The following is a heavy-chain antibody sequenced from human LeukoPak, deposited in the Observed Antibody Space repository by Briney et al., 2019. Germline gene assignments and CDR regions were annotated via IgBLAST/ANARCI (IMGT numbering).Heavy chain of an antibody. V-gene: IGHV4-61*09. CDR2: IYTSGST. CDR1: GGSISSGSYY. CDR3: ARGGPYCSGGGCYSRTSNWFDP. Sequence: SETLSLTCTVSGGSISSGSYYWSWIRQPAGKGLEWIGHIYTSGSTNYNPSLKSRVTISVDTSKNQFSLKLSSVTATDTAVYYCARGGPYCSGGGCYSRTSNWFDPWGQGTLVTVSS. D-gene: IGHD2-15*01. J-gene: IGHJ5*02.